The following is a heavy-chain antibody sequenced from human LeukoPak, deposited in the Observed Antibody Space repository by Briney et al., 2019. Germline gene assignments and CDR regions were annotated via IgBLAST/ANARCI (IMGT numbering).Heavy chain of an antibody. D-gene: IGHD3-22*01. CDR1: GCNFTSYW. CDR2: IYPGDSDT. Sequence: GGALEISCQGSGCNFTSYWIGWVRQLPGKGLEWMGVIYPGDSDTRYSPSFQGQVTISADKSISTAYLQWSSLKASDTAMYYCARLWDYYDSSGHLNYFDYWGQGTLVTVSS. CDR3: ARLWDYYDSSGHLNYFDY. J-gene: IGHJ4*02. V-gene: IGHV5-51*01.